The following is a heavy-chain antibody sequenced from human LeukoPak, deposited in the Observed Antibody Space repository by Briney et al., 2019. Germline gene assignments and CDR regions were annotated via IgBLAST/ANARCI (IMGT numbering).Heavy chain of an antibody. Sequence: NTGESLKISCKGSGYSFTSYWIAWVRQMPGKGLEWMGRIDPSDSYTNYSPSFQGHVTISADKSTSTAYLQWSSLKASDTAMYYCARHTVGSSSWYSPWGQGTLVTVSS. CDR1: GYSFTSYW. CDR2: IDPSDSYT. CDR3: ARHTVGSSSWYSP. J-gene: IGHJ5*02. D-gene: IGHD6-13*01. V-gene: IGHV5-10-1*01.